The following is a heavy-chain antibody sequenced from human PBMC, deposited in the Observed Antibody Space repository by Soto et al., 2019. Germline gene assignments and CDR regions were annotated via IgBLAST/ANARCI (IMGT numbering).Heavy chain of an antibody. CDR3: ERDADHPQTYYDFWSGYYTAGGWFDP. V-gene: IGHV1-18*01. J-gene: IGHJ5*02. D-gene: IGHD3-3*01. CDR1: GYTFTSYG. Sequence: QVQLVQSGAEVKKPGASVKVSCKASGYTFTSYGISWVRQAPGQGLEWMGWISAYNGNTNYAQKLQGRVTMTTDTSTSTAYMELRSLRSDDTAVYCCERDADHPQTYYDFWSGYYTAGGWFDPWGQGTLVTVSS. CDR2: ISAYNGNT.